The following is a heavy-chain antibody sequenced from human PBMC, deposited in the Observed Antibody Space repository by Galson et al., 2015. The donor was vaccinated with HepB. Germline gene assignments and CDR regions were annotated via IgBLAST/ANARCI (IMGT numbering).Heavy chain of an antibody. J-gene: IGHJ6*02. CDR2: IKQDGSEK. Sequence: SLRLSCAASGFTFSSYWMSWVRQAPGKGLEWVANIKQDGSEKYYVDSVKGRFTISRDNAKNSLYLQMNSLRAEDTAVYYCARDCHSYDFWSGYYYGMDVWGQGTTVTVSS. CDR3: ARDCHSYDFWSGYYYGMDV. V-gene: IGHV3-7*03. D-gene: IGHD3-3*01. CDR1: GFTFSSYW.